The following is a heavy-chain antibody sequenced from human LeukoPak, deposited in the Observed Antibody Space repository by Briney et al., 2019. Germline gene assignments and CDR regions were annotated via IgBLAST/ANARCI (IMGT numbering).Heavy chain of an antibody. V-gene: IGHV3-23*01. CDR2: ISGSGGST. J-gene: IGHJ6*03. D-gene: IGHD2-2*01. CDR3: AKGPQSTYYYYMDV. CDR1: GFTFSSYG. Sequence: PGRSLRLSCAASGFTFSSYGMSWARQAPGQGLEWVSGISGSGGSTYYADSVKGRFTISRDNSKNTLYLQMNSLRAEDTAVYYCAKGPQSTYYYYMDVWGKGTTVTVSS.